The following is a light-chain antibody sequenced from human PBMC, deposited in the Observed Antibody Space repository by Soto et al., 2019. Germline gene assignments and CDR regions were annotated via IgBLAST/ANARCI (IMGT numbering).Light chain of an antibody. CDR2: AVS. Sequence: DIPLTQSPSFLSASVGDRVTITCRASQGISSYFAWYQQKPGKAPKHLIYAVSALPSGVPSRFSGSASGTEFTLTISSLQPEDFATYYCQLLDSYRLTFGGGTKVEIK. CDR3: QLLDSYRLT. J-gene: IGKJ4*01. CDR1: QGISSY. V-gene: IGKV1-9*01.